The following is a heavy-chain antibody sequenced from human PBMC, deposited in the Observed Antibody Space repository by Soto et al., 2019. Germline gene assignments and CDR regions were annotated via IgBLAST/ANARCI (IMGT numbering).Heavy chain of an antibody. V-gene: IGHV4-31*03. CDR3: ARGDSRSTRSNYYYYGMDV. Sequence: QVQLQESGPGLVKPSQTLSLTCTVSGGSISSGGYYWSWIRQHPGKGLEWIGYIYYSGSTYYNPSLRGRVTIAVDTSKNQCSLKLSSVTAADTAVYYCARGDSRSTRSNYYYYGMDVWGQGTTVTVSS. CDR1: GGSISSGGYY. J-gene: IGHJ6*02. CDR2: IYYSGST. D-gene: IGHD6-6*01.